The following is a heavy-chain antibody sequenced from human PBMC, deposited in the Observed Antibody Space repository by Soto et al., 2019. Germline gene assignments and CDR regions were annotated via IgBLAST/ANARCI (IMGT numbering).Heavy chain of an antibody. CDR3: ARPLGFGSYGMDV. CDR2: IYYSGST. CDR1: GGSISSSSYY. D-gene: IGHD3-10*01. V-gene: IGHV4-39*01. J-gene: IGHJ6*02. Sequence: QLQLQESGPGLVKPSETLSLTCTVSGGSISSSSYYWGWIRQPPGKGLEWIGSIYYSGSTYYNPSLKSRVTISVDTSKNQFSLKLSSVTAADTAVYYCARPLGFGSYGMDVWGQGTTVTVSS.